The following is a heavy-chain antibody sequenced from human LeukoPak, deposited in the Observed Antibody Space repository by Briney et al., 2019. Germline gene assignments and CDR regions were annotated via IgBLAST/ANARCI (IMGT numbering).Heavy chain of an antibody. CDR2: ISASSINT. V-gene: IGHV3-23*01. CDR3: VHVPVSAQWYFAL. Sequence: GGSLRLSCAASGFSVSNYVMNWVRQAPGKGLEWVSGISASSINTYYAESVKGRFTIYRDISMNTLHLQMNTLRAEDTAVYYCVHVPVSAQWYFALWGRGTLVTVSS. D-gene: IGHD2-2*01. J-gene: IGHJ2*01. CDR1: GFSVSNYV.